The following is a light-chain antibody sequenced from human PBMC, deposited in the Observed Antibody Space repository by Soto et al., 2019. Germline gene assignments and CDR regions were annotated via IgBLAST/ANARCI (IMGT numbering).Light chain of an antibody. CDR2: DAS. V-gene: IGKV3-11*01. Sequence: IVLTKSRSGFSRSPGERCTLSCRSSQNGRTYLAWYQQRHGQAPRLVIYDASNRAPGIPDRFSGSGSGTDFTLTISSLEPEDFAVYYCLQRTNWPLSFGGGTKVDIK. CDR1: QNGRTY. J-gene: IGKJ4*01. CDR3: LQRTNWPLS.